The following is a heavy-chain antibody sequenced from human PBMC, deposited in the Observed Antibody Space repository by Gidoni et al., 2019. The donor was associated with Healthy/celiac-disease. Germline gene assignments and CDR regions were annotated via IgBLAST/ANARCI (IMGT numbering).Heavy chain of an antibody. CDR2: IIPIFGTA. CDR3: AREGDIVATTAYAFDI. Sequence: QVQLVQSGAEVKKPGSSVKVSCKASGGTFSSYAISWVRQAPGQGLEWMGGIIPIFGTANYAQKFQCRVTITADKSTSTAYMELSSLRSEDTAVYYCAREGDIVATTAYAFDIWGQGTMVTVSS. D-gene: IGHD5-12*01. CDR1: GGTFSSYA. V-gene: IGHV1-69*06. J-gene: IGHJ3*02.